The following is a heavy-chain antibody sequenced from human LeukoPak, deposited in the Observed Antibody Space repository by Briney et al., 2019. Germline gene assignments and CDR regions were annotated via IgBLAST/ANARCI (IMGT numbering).Heavy chain of an antibody. J-gene: IGHJ4*02. CDR1: GSTFSTYN. CDR3: ARGLYWDDY. CDR2: ISSRSSTI. D-gene: IGHD1-26*01. Sequence: GGSLRLSCAASGSTFSTYNMNWVRQAPGKGLEWVSYISSRSSTIYYADSVKGRFTIFRDNAKNSVYLQMNSLRAEDTAVYYCARGLYWDDYWGQGTLVTVSS. V-gene: IGHV3-48*01.